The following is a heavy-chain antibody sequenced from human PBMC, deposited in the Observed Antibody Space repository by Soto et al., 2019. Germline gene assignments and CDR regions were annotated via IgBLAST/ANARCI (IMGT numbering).Heavy chain of an antibody. CDR3: ASGTLTTTDY. CDR1: DESFSGYY. Sequence: SETLSLTCAVYDESFSGYYWSWIRQPPGKGLEWIGEINHSGSTNYNPSLKSRVTISVDTSKNQFSLKLSSVTAADTAVYYCASGTLTTTDYCGKGTMVTVAS. V-gene: IGHV4-34*01. D-gene: IGHD1-1*01. J-gene: IGHJ4*02. CDR2: INHSGST.